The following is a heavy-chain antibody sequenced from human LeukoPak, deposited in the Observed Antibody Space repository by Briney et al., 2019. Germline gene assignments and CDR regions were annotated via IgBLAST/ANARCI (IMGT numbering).Heavy chain of an antibody. Sequence: PSETLSLTCTVSGASISSYYWSWIRQPPGKGLEWIGEINHSGSTNYNPSLKSRVTISVDTSKNQFSLKLSSVTAADTAVYYCARVYYGDYERYYFDYWGQGTLVTVSS. CDR2: INHSGST. CDR3: ARVYYGDYERYYFDY. D-gene: IGHD4-17*01. J-gene: IGHJ4*02. CDR1: GASISSYY. V-gene: IGHV4-34*01.